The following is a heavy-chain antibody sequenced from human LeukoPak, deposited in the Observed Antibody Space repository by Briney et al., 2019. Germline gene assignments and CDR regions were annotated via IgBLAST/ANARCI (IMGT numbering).Heavy chain of an antibody. CDR3: ARDKWEPRYAFGI. D-gene: IGHD1-26*01. CDR1: DGSFSGYY. Sequence: SETLSLTCAVYDGSFSGYYWSWIRQPPGKGLEWIGEINHSGSTNYNPSLKSRVTISVDTTKNQFSLKLSSVTAADTAVYYCARDKWEPRYAFGIWGQETMVTVSS. CDR2: INHSGST. J-gene: IGHJ3*02. V-gene: IGHV4-34*01.